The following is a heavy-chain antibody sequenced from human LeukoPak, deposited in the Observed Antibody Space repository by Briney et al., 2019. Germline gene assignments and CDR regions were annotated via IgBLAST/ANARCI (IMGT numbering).Heavy chain of an antibody. CDR1: GGSISSGDYY. Sequence: SETLSLTCTVSGGSISSGDYYWSWIRQPPGKGLEWIGYIYYSGSTYYNPSLKSRVTISVDTSKDQFSLKLSSVTAADTAVYYCARGGPYYYDSSGYYDRSGMDVWGQGTTVTVSS. V-gene: IGHV4-30-4*01. J-gene: IGHJ6*02. CDR3: ARGGPYYYDSSGYYDRSGMDV. D-gene: IGHD3-22*01. CDR2: IYYSGST.